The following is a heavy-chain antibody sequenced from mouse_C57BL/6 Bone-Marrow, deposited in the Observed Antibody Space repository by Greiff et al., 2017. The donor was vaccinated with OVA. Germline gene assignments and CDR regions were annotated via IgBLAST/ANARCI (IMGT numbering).Heavy chain of an antibody. CDR2: IYPETGGT. J-gene: IGHJ2*01. V-gene: IGHV1-15*01. CDR3: ASGEGVDY. CDR1: GYTFTSYE. Sequence: QVQLQQSGAELVRPGASVTLSCKASGYTFTSYEMNWVKQTPVHGLEWIGAIYPETGGTAYNQKFKGKAILTADKSSSTAYMELRSLTSEDADVCDSASGEGVDYWGQGTALTVS.